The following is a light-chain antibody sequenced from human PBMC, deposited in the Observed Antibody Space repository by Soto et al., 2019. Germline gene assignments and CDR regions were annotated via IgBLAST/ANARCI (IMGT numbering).Light chain of an antibody. Sequence: ELVMTQSPATLSVSPGERATLSCRASQSVSSTLAWYQQKPGQPPRLLLYGASARATGIPARFSGSGSGTEFTLTISNLQSEDFAVYYCQHYNNWPFTFGQGTKLEIK. V-gene: IGKV3-15*01. J-gene: IGKJ2*01. CDR1: QSVSST. CDR3: QHYNNWPFT. CDR2: GAS.